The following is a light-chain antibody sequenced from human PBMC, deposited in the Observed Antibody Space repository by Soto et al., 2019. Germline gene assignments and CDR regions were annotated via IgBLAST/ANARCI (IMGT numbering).Light chain of an antibody. CDR2: DAS. V-gene: IGKV3-20*01. J-gene: IGKJ5*01. CDR3: QQYGSSPLIS. CDR1: QSVSSY. Sequence: EIVLTQSPCTLSLSPGEGATLSCRASQSVSSYLAWYQQKPGQAPRLLIYDASNRATGIPDRFSGSGSGRDFTLTISGLEPEDFAVYYCQQYGSSPLISFGQGTRLEIK.